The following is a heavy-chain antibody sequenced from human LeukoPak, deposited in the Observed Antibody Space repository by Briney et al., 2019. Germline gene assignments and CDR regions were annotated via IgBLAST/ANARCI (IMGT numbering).Heavy chain of an antibody. V-gene: IGHV1-8*01. CDR1: GYTFTSYD. Sequence: GASVKVSCTASGYTFTSYDINWVRQATGQGPEWMGWMNPNSGNTGYAQKFQGRVTMTRNTSISTAYMELSSLRSEDTAVYYCARNLRGGSYSDFDYWGQGTLVTVSS. CDR3: ARNLRGGSYSDFDY. J-gene: IGHJ4*02. D-gene: IGHD1-26*01. CDR2: MNPNSGNT.